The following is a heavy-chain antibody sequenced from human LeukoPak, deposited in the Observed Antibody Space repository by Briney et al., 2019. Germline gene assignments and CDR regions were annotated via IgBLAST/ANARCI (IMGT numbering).Heavy chain of an antibody. CDR3: ARDYGGSYSNFDY. CDR1: GFTFTTFW. V-gene: IGHV3-74*01. D-gene: IGHD1-26*01. J-gene: IGHJ4*02. CDR2: INHDGSST. Sequence: TGGSLRLSCATSGFTFTTFWMHWVRQAPGKGLVWVSRINHDGSSTNYADSVKGRFTISRDNSKNTLYLQMNSLRAEDTAVYYCARDYGGSYSNFDYWGQGTLVTVSS.